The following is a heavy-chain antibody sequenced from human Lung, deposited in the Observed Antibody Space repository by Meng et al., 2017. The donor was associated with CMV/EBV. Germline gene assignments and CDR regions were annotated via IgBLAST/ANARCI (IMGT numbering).Heavy chain of an antibody. Sequence: GESLKISCAASGFTFSSYSMNWVRQAPGKGLEWVSSISNSGAYIYYADSVKGRFTISRDNAQNSLFLHMNSLRAEDSVVYYCARDVSPRSSAYFAIYYFYALDVWGQGTTVXVSS. CDR3: ARDVSPRSSAYFAIYYFYALDV. D-gene: IGHD2-21*01. CDR2: ISNSGAYI. V-gene: IGHV3-21*01. CDR1: GFTFSSYS. J-gene: IGHJ6*02.